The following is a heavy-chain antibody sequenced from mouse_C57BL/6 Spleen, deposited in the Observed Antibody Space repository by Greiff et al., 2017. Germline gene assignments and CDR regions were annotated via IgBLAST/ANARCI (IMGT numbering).Heavy chain of an antibody. J-gene: IGHJ3*01. CDR2: IDPSDSYT. D-gene: IGHD3-2*02. CDR1: GYTFTSYW. Sequence: QVQLKQPGAELVRPGTSVKLSCKASGYTFTSYWMHWVKQRPGQGLEWIGVIDPSDSYTNYNQKFKGKATLTVDTSSSTAYMQLSSLTSEDSAVYYCARGAAQATTWFAYWGQGTLVTVSA. CDR3: ARGAAQATTWFAY. V-gene: IGHV1-59*01.